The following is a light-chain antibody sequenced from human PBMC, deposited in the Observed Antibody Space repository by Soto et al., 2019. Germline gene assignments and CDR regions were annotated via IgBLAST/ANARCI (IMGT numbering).Light chain of an antibody. CDR3: CSFAGNYIYV. J-gene: IGLJ1*01. V-gene: IGLV2-11*01. CDR2: DVS. CDR1: SSDVGGYNY. Sequence: QSVLAQPHSVSGSPGQSGTISCTGTSSDVGGYNYVSWYLQHPGKAPKGMIYDVSKRPSGVPARFSGSWSGNTASLTISGLQSEDEADYYCCSFAGNYIYVFGTGTKVTVL.